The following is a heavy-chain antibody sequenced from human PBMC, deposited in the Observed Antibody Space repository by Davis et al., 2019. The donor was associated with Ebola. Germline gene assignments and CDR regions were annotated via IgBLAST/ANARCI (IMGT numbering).Heavy chain of an antibody. D-gene: IGHD2-15*01. CDR1: GASFSGYY. CDR3: ARGDAIVVVVAAYYYGMDV. V-gene: IGHV4-34*01. CDR2: INHSGST. Sequence: PSETLSLTCAVYGASFSGYYWSWIRQPPGKGLEWIGEINHSGSTNYNPSLKSRVTISVDTSKNQFSLKLSSVTAADTAVYYCARGDAIVVVVAAYYYGMDVWGQGTTVTVSS. J-gene: IGHJ6*02.